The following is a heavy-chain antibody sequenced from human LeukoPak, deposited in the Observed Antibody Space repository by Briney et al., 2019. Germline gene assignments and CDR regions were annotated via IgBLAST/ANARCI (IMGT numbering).Heavy chain of an antibody. CDR1: GGSISNYY. V-gene: IGHV4-59*01. J-gene: IGHJ3*02. CDR2: TFYSGST. CDR3: ARGRFLDAFDI. Sequence: SETLSLTCTVSGGSISNYYWSWIRQPPGKGLEWIGYTFYSGSTKYKPSLKSRVTISVDTSKNQFSLKLSSVTAADTAVYYCARGRFLDAFDIWGQGTMVTVSS. D-gene: IGHD3-3*01.